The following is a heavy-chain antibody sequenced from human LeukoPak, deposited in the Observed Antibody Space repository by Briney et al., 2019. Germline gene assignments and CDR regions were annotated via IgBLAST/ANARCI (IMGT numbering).Heavy chain of an antibody. D-gene: IGHD6-13*01. CDR1: GFTFSSYG. Sequence: GRSLRLSCAASGFTFSSYGMHWVRQAPGKGLEWVAVIWYDGSNKYYADSVKGRFTISRDNSKNTLYLQMNSLRAEDTAVYYRPREQLVSPYFDYWGQGTLVTVSS. V-gene: IGHV3-33*01. J-gene: IGHJ4*02. CDR3: PREQLVSPYFDY. CDR2: IWYDGSNK.